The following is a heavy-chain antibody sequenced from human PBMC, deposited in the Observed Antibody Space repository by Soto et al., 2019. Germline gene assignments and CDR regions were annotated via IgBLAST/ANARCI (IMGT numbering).Heavy chain of an antibody. Sequence: QVQLQESGPGLVKPSQTLSLTCTVSGGSISSGGYYWSWIRQHPGKGLEWIGYIYYSGSTYYNPSLKCRVTISVDTSKNQFSLKLSSVTAADTAVYYCARTDIVLLNNWFDPWGQGTLVTVSS. CDR1: GGSISSGGYY. CDR3: ARTDIVLLNNWFDP. J-gene: IGHJ5*02. V-gene: IGHV4-31*03. D-gene: IGHD2-15*01. CDR2: IYYSGST.